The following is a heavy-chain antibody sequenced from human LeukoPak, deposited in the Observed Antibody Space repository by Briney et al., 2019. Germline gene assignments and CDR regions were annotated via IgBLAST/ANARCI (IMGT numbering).Heavy chain of an antibody. CDR1: GFTFDDYA. J-gene: IGHJ4*02. CDR3: ARDFGSGSYYQPRFDY. D-gene: IGHD3-10*01. Sequence: PGGSLRLSCAASGFTFDDYAMHWVRQAPGKGLEWVASIRYDGPNKYYADSVKGRFTISRDNSKNTLYLQMNSLRSEDTAVYYCARDFGSGSYYQPRFDYWGQGTLVTVSS. CDR2: IRYDGPNK. V-gene: IGHV3-30*02.